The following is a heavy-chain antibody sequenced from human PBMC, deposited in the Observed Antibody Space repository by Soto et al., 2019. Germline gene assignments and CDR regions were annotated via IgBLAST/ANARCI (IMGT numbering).Heavy chain of an antibody. V-gene: IGHV3-15*07. D-gene: IGHD1-26*01. J-gene: IGHJ4*01. CDR2: VKSKADGGSG. CDR3: TTDSRTTLPEIRFDY. CDR1: GFPFNNAW. Sequence: PWGSLRLSCAASGFPFNNAWINWVRPVPGKGLEWVGRVKSKADGGSGDYAAPVKGRFVVSRDDSKDIVYLQMNSLKIEDTGVYYCTTDSRTTLPEIRFDYWGHGTQVTVSS.